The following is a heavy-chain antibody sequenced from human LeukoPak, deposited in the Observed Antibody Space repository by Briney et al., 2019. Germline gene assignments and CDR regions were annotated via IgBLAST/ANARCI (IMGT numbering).Heavy chain of an antibody. J-gene: IGHJ4*02. CDR3: ARERGRDPRLSFDY. CDR2: ISSSSSYI. CDR1: GFTFSSYS. Sequence: GGSLRLSCAASGFTFSSYSMNWVRQAPGKGLEWVSSISSSSSYIYYADSVKGRFTISRDNAKNSVYLQMKSLRVEDTAVYYCARERGRDPRLSFDYWGQGTLVTVSS. D-gene: IGHD2-21*02. V-gene: IGHV3-21*04.